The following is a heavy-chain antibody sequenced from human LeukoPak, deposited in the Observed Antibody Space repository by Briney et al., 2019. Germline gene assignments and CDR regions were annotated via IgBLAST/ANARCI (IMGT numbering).Heavy chain of an antibody. D-gene: IGHD3-22*01. CDR2: IDWDDDK. Sequence: SGPALLKPTQTLTLTFTFSGFSLSTMGMCVSWIRQPPGKALEWLARIDWDDDKYYSTSLKTRLTISKDTSKNQVVLTMTNMDPVDTATYYCTRIAKKNYYDSSGYFDSWGQGTLVTVSS. V-gene: IGHV2-70*11. J-gene: IGHJ4*02. CDR3: TRIAKKNYYDSSGYFDS. CDR1: GFSLSTMGMC.